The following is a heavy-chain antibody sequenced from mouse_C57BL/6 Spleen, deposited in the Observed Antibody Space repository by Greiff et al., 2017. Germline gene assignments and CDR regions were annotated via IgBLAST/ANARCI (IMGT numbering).Heavy chain of an antibody. Sequence: QVQLQQSGAELAKPGASVKLSCKASGYTFTSYWMHWVKQRPGQGLEWIGYINPSSGYTKYNQMFKDKATLTADKSSSTAYMKLSSMRYEDYAVDYCEHLITTGGDKDDYWGQGTTRTVSS. CDR1: GYTFTSYW. D-gene: IGHD1-1*01. CDR2: INPSSGYT. CDR3: EHLITTGGDKDDY. J-gene: IGHJ2*01. V-gene: IGHV1-7*01.